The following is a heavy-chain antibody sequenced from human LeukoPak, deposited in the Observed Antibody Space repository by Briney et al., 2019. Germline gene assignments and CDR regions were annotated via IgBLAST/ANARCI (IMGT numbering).Heavy chain of an antibody. CDR1: GYSFTGYW. CDR2: VYPGDSDT. D-gene: IGHD6-25*01. CDR3: ARRRDRGRYFDL. Sequence: GESLKISCKGSGYSFTGYWIGWVRQMPGKGLEWMGIVYPGDSDTRYSPSFQGQVTISADKSITTAYLQWSSLKASDSAIYYCARRRDRGRYFDLWGRGTPVTVSS. V-gene: IGHV5-51*01. J-gene: IGHJ2*01.